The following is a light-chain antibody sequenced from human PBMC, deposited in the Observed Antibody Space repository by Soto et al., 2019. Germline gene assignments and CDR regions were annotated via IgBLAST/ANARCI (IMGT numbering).Light chain of an antibody. J-gene: IGKJ1*01. CDR3: QQYGSSPRT. CDR1: QSINNIY. Sequence: ENVLKQSAGTLSLYPGERATLSCRASQSINNIYFAWYQQKPGQAPRLLIYGVSSRATGIPDRFSGSGSGTDFTLTISRLEPEDFAVYYCQQYGSSPRTFGQGTKVDIK. CDR2: GVS. V-gene: IGKV3-20*01.